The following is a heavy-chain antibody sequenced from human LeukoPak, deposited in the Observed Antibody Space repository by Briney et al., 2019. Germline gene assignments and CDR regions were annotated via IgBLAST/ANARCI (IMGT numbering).Heavy chain of an antibody. J-gene: IGHJ4*02. CDR2: IYSGGVT. Sequence: GGSLRLSCAASGFTFSSYGMHWVRQAPGKGLEWVSAIYSGGVTYYADSVKGRFTLSRDNSKNTLYLQMNSLRAEDTAVYYCARDGSSGWSHDYWGQGALVTVSS. CDR3: ARDGSSGWSHDY. CDR1: GFTFSSYG. V-gene: IGHV3-66*01. D-gene: IGHD6-19*01.